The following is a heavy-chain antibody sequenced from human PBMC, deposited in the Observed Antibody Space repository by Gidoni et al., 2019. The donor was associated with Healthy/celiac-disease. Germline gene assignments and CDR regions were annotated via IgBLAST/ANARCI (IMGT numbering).Heavy chain of an antibody. CDR1: GGSISSSSYY. D-gene: IGHD3-10*01. J-gene: IGHJ3*02. Sequence: QLQLQESCPGLVKPSETLSLTCTVSGGSISSSSYYWGWIRQPPGKGLEWIGSIYYSGSTYYSPSLKSRVTISVDTSKNQFSLKLSSVTAADTAVYYCARTNVPGAFDIWGQGTMVTVSS. CDR3: ARTNVPGAFDI. V-gene: IGHV4-39*01. CDR2: IYYSGST.